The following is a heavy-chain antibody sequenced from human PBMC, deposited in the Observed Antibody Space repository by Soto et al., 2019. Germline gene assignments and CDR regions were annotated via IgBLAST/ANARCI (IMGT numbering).Heavy chain of an antibody. J-gene: IGHJ4*02. V-gene: IGHV4-59*01. D-gene: IGHD3-22*01. CDR1: GDSIRSYY. Sequence: SETLSLTCTVSGDSIRSYYWSWIRQPPGKGLGWIGYIYDSGSTNYNPSLKSRVTISVDTSKSQFSLKLSSVTAADTAVYYCARDRAYYESSGLYFDYWGQGTLVTVS. CDR2: IYDSGST. CDR3: ARDRAYYESSGLYFDY.